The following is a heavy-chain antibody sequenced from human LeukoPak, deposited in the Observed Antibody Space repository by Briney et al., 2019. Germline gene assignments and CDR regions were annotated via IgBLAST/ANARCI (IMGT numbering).Heavy chain of an antibody. V-gene: IGHV5-51*01. J-gene: IGHJ4*02. CDR2: IYPGDSNT. D-gene: IGHD6-19*01. CDR1: GYIFTNFW. Sequence: PGESLKISCQASGYIFTNFWIGWVRQMPGEGLQWMGIIYPGDSNTRYSPSFQGQVTISADKSISTAYLQWSSLKASDTAIYYCVRHWRYNVGWDASGGQWGQGTLVTVSS. CDR3: VRHWRYNVGWDASGGQ.